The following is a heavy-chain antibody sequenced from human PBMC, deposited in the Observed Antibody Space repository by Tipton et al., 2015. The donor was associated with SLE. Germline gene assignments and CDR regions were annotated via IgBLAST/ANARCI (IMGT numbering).Heavy chain of an antibody. V-gene: IGHV4-59*12. CDR2: IFYSGST. CDR1: GGSISSYY. D-gene: IGHD1-14*01. J-gene: IGHJ4*02. Sequence: TLSLTCTVSGGSISSYYWSWIRQPPGNGLVWIWYIFYSGSTNYNPSLKSRVTISVDTSKNQFSLKLSSVTAADTAVYYCARGLNMHTGIDYWGQGTLVTVSS. CDR3: ARGLNMHTGIDY.